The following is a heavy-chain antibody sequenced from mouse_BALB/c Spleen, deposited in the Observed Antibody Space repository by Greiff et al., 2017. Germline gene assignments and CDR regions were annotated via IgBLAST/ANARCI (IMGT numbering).Heavy chain of an antibody. CDR2: IWSGGST. Sequence: QVQLKESGPGLVQPSQSLSITCTVSGFSLTSYGVHWVRQSPGKGLEWLGVIWSGGSTDYNAAFISRLSISKDNSKSQVFFKMNSLQANDTAIYYCARYRYYAMDYGGQGTSVTVSS. CDR3: ARYRYYAMDY. V-gene: IGHV2-2*02. J-gene: IGHJ4*01. D-gene: IGHD2-14*01. CDR1: GFSLTSYG.